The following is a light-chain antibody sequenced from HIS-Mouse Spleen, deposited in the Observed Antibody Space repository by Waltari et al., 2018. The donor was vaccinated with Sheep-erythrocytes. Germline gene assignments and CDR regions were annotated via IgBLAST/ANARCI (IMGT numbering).Light chain of an antibody. V-gene: IGLV2-23*01. CDR2: EGS. J-gene: IGLJ3*02. CDR1: SSDVGSYNL. CDR3: CSYAGSSTPWV. Sequence: QSALTQPASVSGSPGQSITISCTGTSSDVGSYNLVSWYQQHPGKAPKLMIYEGSKRPSGVSNALSGSKAGTTAYLTTSGLQAEDEADYYCCSYAGSSTPWVFGGGTKLTVL.